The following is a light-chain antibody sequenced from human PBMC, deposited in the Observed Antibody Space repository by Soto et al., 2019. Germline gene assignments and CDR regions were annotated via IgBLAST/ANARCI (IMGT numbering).Light chain of an antibody. V-gene: IGKV3-20*01. Sequence: EIVLTQSPGTLSLSPGERATLSCRASQSVSSSYLAWYQQRPGQAPRLLIYGASSRGTGIPDRFSGSGCGTDFTLIISRLEPEVFAVYYCQRSVRSPYTFGQGTKLEIK. CDR3: QRSVRSPYT. CDR2: GAS. J-gene: IGKJ2*01. CDR1: QSVSSSY.